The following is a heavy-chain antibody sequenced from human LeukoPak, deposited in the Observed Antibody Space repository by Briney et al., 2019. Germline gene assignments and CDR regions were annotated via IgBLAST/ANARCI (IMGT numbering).Heavy chain of an antibody. V-gene: IGHV4-39*01. J-gene: IGHJ4*02. CDR2: IYYSGST. CDR1: GGSISSSSYY. Sequence: PSETLSLTCTVSGGSISSSSYYWGSIRQPPGKGLEWIGSIYYSGSTYYNPSLKSRVTISVDTSKNQFSLKLSSVTAADAAVYYCARRGSGWLDFDYWGQGAQGTVSS. D-gene: IGHD6-19*01. CDR3: ARRGSGWLDFDY.